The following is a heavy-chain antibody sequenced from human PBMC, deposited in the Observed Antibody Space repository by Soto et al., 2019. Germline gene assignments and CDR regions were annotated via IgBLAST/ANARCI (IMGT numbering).Heavy chain of an antibody. J-gene: IGHJ4*02. V-gene: IGHV3-48*03. CDR3: GRVRDTAMALGN. Sequence: EVQLVESGGGLVQPGGSLRLSCAASGFTFSNYEMNWVRQAPGKGLEWVSYISSTGNTIYYADSVKGRFTISRDNAKNSLYLQMNSLGAEDTAVYYCGRVRDTAMALGNWGQGTLVTVSS. CDR2: ISSTGNTI. D-gene: IGHD5-18*01. CDR1: GFTFSNYE.